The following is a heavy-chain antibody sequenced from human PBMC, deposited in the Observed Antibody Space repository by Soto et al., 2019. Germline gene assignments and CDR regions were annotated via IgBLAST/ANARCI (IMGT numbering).Heavy chain of an antibody. D-gene: IGHD5-18*01. CDR1: GYTFSNYA. Sequence: QVQLVQSGGEVKKPGASVKVSCQASGYTFSNYAISWLRQAPGQGPEWMGWISAYSGKTDYAPKFQDRLTLTTDTSTSTAYMEWRSLRSDETAVYYCTKDEPRWLHGPFDYWGQGTLVTVSS. CDR3: TKDEPRWLHGPFDY. J-gene: IGHJ4*02. V-gene: IGHV1-18*01. CDR2: ISAYSGKT.